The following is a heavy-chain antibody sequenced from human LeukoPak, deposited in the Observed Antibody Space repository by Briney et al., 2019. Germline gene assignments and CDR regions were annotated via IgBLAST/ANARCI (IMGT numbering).Heavy chain of an antibody. D-gene: IGHD3-22*01. J-gene: IGHJ4*02. CDR2: MYTGGST. CDR3: ARAPFYYDSSGYPYFDG. CDR1: GFTISTNY. Sequence: PGGSLRPSCAASGFTISTNYMSWVRQAPGKGLEWVSVMYTGGSTYYADSVKGRFTISRDNSKNTLYLQMNSLRAEDTALHYCARAPFYYDSSGYPYFDGWGQGTLVTVSS. V-gene: IGHV3-53*01.